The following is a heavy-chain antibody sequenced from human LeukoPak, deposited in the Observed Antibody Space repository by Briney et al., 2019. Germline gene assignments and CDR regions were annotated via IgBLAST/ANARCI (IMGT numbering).Heavy chain of an antibody. J-gene: IGHJ4*02. CDR2: IYYSGST. Sequence: SETLSLTCTVSGGSISSYYWSWIRQPPGKGLEWIGYIYYSGSTNYNPSLKSRVTISVDTSKNQFSLKLSSVTAADTAVYYCARLEGRYCSGGSCGDYWGQGTLVTVSS. CDR3: ARLEGRYCSGGSCGDY. CDR1: GGSISSYY. V-gene: IGHV4-59*01. D-gene: IGHD2-15*01.